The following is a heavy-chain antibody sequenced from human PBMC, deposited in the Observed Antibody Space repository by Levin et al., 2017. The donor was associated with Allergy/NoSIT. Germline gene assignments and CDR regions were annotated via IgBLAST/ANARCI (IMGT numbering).Heavy chain of an antibody. Sequence: GESLKISCAVSGFIFSDHYMSWIRQAPGKGLEWVSCISSTSTTRDYADSVKGRFTISRDNAKNSLNLQMNSLRADDTAVYFCAREGITVLRGALDAFDIWGQGTMVTVSS. CDR1: GFIFSDHY. D-gene: IGHD3-10*01. CDR2: ISSTSTTR. CDR3: AREGITVLRGALDAFDI. J-gene: IGHJ3*02. V-gene: IGHV3-11*01.